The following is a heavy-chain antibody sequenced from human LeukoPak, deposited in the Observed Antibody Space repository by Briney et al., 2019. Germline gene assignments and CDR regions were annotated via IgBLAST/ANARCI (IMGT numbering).Heavy chain of an antibody. J-gene: IGHJ4*02. V-gene: IGHV1-18*01. CDR3: ARDDSGPVPY. CDR2: ISTGNGNT. Sequence: ASVKVSCKASGYGFSTYDMSWVRQAPGQGLELMGWISTGNGNTKYAQNFQGRVTLTTDTSTSTAYMELWSLRSDDTAVYYCARDDSGPVPYWGQGTLFTVSS. D-gene: IGHD1-26*01. CDR1: GYGFSTYD.